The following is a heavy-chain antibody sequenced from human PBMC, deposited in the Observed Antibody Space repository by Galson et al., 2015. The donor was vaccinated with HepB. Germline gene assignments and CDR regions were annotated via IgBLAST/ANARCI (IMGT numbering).Heavy chain of an antibody. D-gene: IGHD3-10*01. J-gene: IGHJ4*02. V-gene: IGHV1-8*01. CDR1: GYTFTSYD. Sequence: SVKVSFKASGYTFTSYDINWVQQATGQGLEWMGWMNPNSGNTGYAQKFQGRVTMTRNTSISTAYMELSSLRSEDTAVYYCARALMVRGVIRKYYFDYWGQGTLVTVSS. CDR2: MNPNSGNT. CDR3: ARALMVRGVIRKYYFDY.